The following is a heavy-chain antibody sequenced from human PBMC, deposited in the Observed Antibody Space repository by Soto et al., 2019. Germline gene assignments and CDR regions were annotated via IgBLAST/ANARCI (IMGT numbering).Heavy chain of an antibody. V-gene: IGHV3-30*18. J-gene: IGHJ4*02. Sequence: GGSLRLSCAASEFTFSDYGIDWIRQAPGKGLEWVAVISHEGGTQYYADSVRGRFTVSRDNSKNILYLQMDSLRPEDTAVYFCAKEGSPKVSRWDDYWGQGTLVTVSS. D-gene: IGHD1-26*01. CDR3: AKEGSPKVSRWDDY. CDR1: EFTFSDYG. CDR2: ISHEGGTQ.